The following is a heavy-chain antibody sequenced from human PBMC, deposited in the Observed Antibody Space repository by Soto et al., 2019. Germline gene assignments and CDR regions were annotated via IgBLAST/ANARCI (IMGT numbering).Heavy chain of an antibody. V-gene: IGHV4-4*02. CDR1: GGSISSSNW. CDR3: ARDPSRITMVRGVIIRKPYYGMDV. CDR2: IYHSGST. Sequence: SETLSLTCAVSGGSISSSNWWSWVRQPPGKGLEWIGEIYHSGSTNYNPSLKSRVTISVDKSKNQFSLKLSSVTAADTAVYYCARDPSRITMVRGVIIRKPYYGMDVWGQGTTVTVSS. J-gene: IGHJ6*02. D-gene: IGHD3-10*01.